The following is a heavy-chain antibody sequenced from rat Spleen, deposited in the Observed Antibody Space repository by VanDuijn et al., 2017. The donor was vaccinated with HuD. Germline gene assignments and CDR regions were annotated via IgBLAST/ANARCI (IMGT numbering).Heavy chain of an antibody. V-gene: IGHV5-29*01. CDR1: GFTLSDHF. Sequence: EVQLVESGGGLVQPGRSLKLSCAASGFTLSDHFMAWVRQAPAKGLEWVATISSDGRRNYYRDSVKGRFTISRDNAKSTLSLQMDSLRSEDTATYYCARRHYGYTDYFDYWGQGVMVTVSS. CDR2: ISSDGRRN. CDR3: ARRHYGYTDYFDY. J-gene: IGHJ2*01. D-gene: IGHD1-11*01.